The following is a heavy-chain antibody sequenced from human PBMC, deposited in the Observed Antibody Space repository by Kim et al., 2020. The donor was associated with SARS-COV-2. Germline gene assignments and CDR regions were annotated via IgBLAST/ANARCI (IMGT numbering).Heavy chain of an antibody. CDR2: IHYPGTT. CDR1: GGSVSSFSYE. Sequence: SETLSLTCSVSGGSVSSFSYEWGWIRQPPGKGLDWFAGIHYPGTTYYNPSLRSRVTISVDTSKNHFSLKLYSVTAADTAVYYCVRAWNTAMVNHWGQGTLVTVSS. J-gene: IGHJ5*02. V-gene: IGHV4-39*07. D-gene: IGHD5-18*01. CDR3: VRAWNTAMVNH.